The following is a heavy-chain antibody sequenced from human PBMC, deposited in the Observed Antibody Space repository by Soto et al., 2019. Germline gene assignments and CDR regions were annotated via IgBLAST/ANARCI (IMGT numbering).Heavy chain of an antibody. D-gene: IGHD3-10*01. J-gene: IGHJ4*02. CDR1: GGTFCSYA. CDR3: ARDRGSGGYYAC. V-gene: IGHV1-69*01. CDR2: IIPIFGKA. Sequence: QVQLVQSGAEVKKPGSSVKVSCKDSGGTFCSYAISWVRQAHGPGLEWMGGIIPIFGKAKYAQKFQGSVTITADESTSTAYMELSSLRSDDTAVYYCARDRGSGGYYACWGQGTLATVS.